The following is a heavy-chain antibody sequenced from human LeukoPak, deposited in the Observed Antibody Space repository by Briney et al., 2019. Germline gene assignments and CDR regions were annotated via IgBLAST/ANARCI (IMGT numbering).Heavy chain of an antibody. CDR1: GGSLSSYY. D-gene: IGHD5-18*01. V-gene: IGHV4-59*01. CDR2: IYYSGST. Sequence: SETLSLTCTVSGGSLSSYYWSWIRQPPGKGLEWIGYIYYSGSTNYNPSLKSRVTISVDTSKDQFSLNLSSVTAADTAVYYCARHTAMVNYFDFWGQGTLVTVSS. J-gene: IGHJ4*02. CDR3: ARHTAMVNYFDF.